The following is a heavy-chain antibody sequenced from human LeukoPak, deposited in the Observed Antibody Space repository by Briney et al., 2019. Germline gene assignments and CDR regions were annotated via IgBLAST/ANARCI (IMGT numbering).Heavy chain of an antibody. CDR2: INPNSGGT. D-gene: IGHD4-17*01. V-gene: IGHV1-2*02. J-gene: IGHJ4*02. CDR1: GYTFTGYY. CDR3: ARVSHDYGDPFDY. Sequence: ASVKVSCKASGYTFTGYYMHWVRQAPGQGLEWMGWINPNSGGTNYAQKFQGRVTMTRDTSISTAYMELSRLRSDDTAVYYCARVSHDYGDPFDYWGQGTLVTVSS.